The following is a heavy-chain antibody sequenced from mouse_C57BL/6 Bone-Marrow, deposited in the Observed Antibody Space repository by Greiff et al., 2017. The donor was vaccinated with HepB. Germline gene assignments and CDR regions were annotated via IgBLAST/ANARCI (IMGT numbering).Heavy chain of an antibody. CDR3: ARAPTLGFDY. CDR2: IDPSDSYT. V-gene: IGHV1-69*01. J-gene: IGHJ2*01. CDR1: GYTFTSYW. D-gene: IGHD4-1*01. Sequence: QVQLQQPGAELVMPGASVTLSCTASGYTFTSYWMHWVKQRPGQGLEWIGEIDPSDSYTNYNQKFKGKSTLTVDKSSRTAYMQLSSLTSEDSAVYYCARAPTLGFDYWGQGTTLTVSS.